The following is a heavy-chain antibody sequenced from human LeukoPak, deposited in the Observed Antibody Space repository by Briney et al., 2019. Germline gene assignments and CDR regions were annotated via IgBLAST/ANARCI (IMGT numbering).Heavy chain of an antibody. CDR3: TTAPHYYDTRDYCDVYY. V-gene: IGHV3-15*01. Sequence: PGGSLRLSCAASGFIFNNAWMNWVPQAPGKGLEWVGRIKSKTDGGTTDYAAPVKGRFTISRDDSKNTLYLQMNSLKTEDTAVYFCTTAPHYYDTRDYCDVYYGGRGNLVTVSS. D-gene: IGHD3-22*01. CDR1: GFIFNNAW. J-gene: IGHJ4*02. CDR2: IKSKTDGGTT.